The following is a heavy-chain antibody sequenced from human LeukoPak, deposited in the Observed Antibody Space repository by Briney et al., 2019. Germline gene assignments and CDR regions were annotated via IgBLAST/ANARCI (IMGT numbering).Heavy chain of an antibody. Sequence: PSQTLSLTCTVSGGSISSGSYYWSWIRQPAGKGLEWIGRIYTSGSTNYNPSLKSRVTISVDTSKNQFSLKLSSVTAADTAVYYCARGLTYYDILTGYQGYYYYYYMDVWGKGTTVTISS. CDR2: IYTSGST. D-gene: IGHD3-9*01. CDR3: ARGLTYYDILTGYQGYYYYYYMDV. J-gene: IGHJ6*03. CDR1: GGSISSGSYY. V-gene: IGHV4-61*02.